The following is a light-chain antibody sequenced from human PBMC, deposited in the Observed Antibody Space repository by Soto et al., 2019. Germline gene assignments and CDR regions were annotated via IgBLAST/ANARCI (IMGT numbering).Light chain of an antibody. Sequence: EIVLTQSPATLSLSPGERATLSCRASQSVSTYLAWYQQKPGQAPRLLIYAASNRATGIPARFSGSGSETDFTLTINSLEPEDLAVDYCQRTNWASTFGHWTRLDI. CDR1: QSVSTY. V-gene: IGKV3-11*01. CDR3: QRTNWAST. J-gene: IGKJ5*01. CDR2: AAS.